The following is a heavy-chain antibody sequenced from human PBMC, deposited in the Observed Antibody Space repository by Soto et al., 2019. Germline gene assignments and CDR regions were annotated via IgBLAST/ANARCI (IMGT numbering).Heavy chain of an antibody. CDR2: IIPFFGTA. V-gene: IGHV1-69*12. D-gene: IGHD2-2*01. CDR1: GGTFSSYA. CDR3: AMDPHNAIVLVPAARVYYYGMDV. J-gene: IGHJ6*02. Sequence: QVQLVQSGAEVKKPGSSVKVSCKASGGTFSSYAISWVRQAPGQGLEWMGGIIPFFGTANYAQKFQGRVTINAAEPMSTAYIKPPSLRSKDTAVYYCAMDPHNAIVLVPAARVYYYGMDVWGQGTTVTVSS.